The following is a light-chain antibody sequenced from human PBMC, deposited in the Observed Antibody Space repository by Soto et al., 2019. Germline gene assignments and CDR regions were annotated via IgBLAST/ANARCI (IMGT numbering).Light chain of an antibody. CDR3: ISYTTFSAPVV. CDR1: SSDVGGYNY. V-gene: IGLV2-14*01. Sequence: QSALTQPASVSGSPGQSITISCTGTSSDVGGYNYVSWYQQHAGKAPKLMIYEVSSRPSGVSSRFSGSKSGNTASLTISGLQAEDEADYYCISYTTFSAPVVFGGGTKVTVL. J-gene: IGLJ2*01. CDR2: EVS.